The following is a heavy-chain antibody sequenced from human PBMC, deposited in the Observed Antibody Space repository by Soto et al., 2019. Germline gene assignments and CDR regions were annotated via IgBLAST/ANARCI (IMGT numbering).Heavy chain of an antibody. CDR2: INHNSGGT. D-gene: IGHD3-9*01. CDR1: GHTFTGYY. Sequence: QVQPVQSGAEVKKPGASVKSSCKASGHTFTGYYIPWVRQSPGQGLEWMGWINHNSGGTDYGQKFQGRVPMTRDTSISTVYMELTMLRSADTAVYYCARGTAIDADIYNWFDPWAQGNWVTVSS. CDR3: ARGTAIDADIYNWFDP. J-gene: IGHJ5*02. V-gene: IGHV1-2*02.